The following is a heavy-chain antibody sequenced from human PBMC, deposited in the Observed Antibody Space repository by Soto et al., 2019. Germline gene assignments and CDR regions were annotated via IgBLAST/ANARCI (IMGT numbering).Heavy chain of an antibody. V-gene: IGHV1-46*01. CDR3: ARDRDTAMVQYYFDY. D-gene: IGHD5-18*01. CDR1: GYTFTSYY. CDR2: INPSGGST. Sequence: AASVKVSCKASGYTFTSYYMHWVRQAPGQGLEWMGIINPSGGSTSYAQKFQGRVTMTRDTSTSTVYMELSSLRSEDTAVYYCARDRDTAMVQYYFDYWGQGTLVTVSS. J-gene: IGHJ4*02.